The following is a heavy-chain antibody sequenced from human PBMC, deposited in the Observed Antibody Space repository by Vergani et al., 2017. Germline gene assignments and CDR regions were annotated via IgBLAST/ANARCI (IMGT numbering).Heavy chain of an antibody. Sequence: QVQLVQSGAEVKKPGASVKVSCKASGYTFTAYYMHWVRQAPGQGLEWVGWINPNSGGTNYAQKFQGRVTMTRDTSISTAYMELSRLRSDDTAVYYCATSKFLRGLIISLDYLGQGTLVTVSS. V-gene: IGHV1-2*02. J-gene: IGHJ4*02. CDR1: GYTFTAYY. CDR2: INPNSGGT. D-gene: IGHD3-10*01. CDR3: ATSKFLRGLIISLDY.